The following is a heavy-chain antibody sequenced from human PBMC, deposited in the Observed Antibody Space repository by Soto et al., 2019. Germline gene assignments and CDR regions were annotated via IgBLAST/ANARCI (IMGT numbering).Heavy chain of an antibody. V-gene: IGHV1-46*01. CDR3: ARDGLEKAAVAGPYYYFDY. Sequence: GASVKVSCKASGYTFTSYYMHWVRQAPGQGLEWMGIINPSGGSTSYAQKFQGRVTMTRDTSTSTVYMELSSLRSEDTAVYYCARDGLEKAAVAGPYYYFDYWXQGTLVTVSS. CDR1: GYTFTSYY. J-gene: IGHJ4*02. CDR2: INPSGGST. D-gene: IGHD6-19*01.